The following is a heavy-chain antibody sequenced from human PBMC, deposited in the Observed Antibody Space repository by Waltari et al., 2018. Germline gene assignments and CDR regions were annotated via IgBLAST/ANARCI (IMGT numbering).Heavy chain of an antibody. Sequence: GKWLEWVAVILNDGSNKYYADSVKGRFTISRDNSKNTLYLQMNSLRAEDTAVYYCARSPDLVVAAIDYYYGMDVWGQGTTVTVSS. CDR3: ARSPDLVVAAIDYYYGMDV. J-gene: IGHJ6*02. V-gene: IGHV3-33*01. CDR2: ILNDGSNK. D-gene: IGHD2-15*01.